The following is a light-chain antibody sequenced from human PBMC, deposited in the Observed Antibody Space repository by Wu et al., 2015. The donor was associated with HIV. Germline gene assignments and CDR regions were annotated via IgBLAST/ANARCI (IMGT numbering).Light chain of an antibody. CDR3: QQYGSSFRT. J-gene: IGKJ1*01. Sequence: EIVMTQSPATLSVSPGERATLSCRASQSISTNLAWYQQKPGQPPRLLIYDASSRATGVPDRFSGSGSGTDFTLTISRLESEDLGVYYCQQYGSSFRTFGHGTKVEIK. V-gene: IGKV3-20*01. CDR1: QSISTN. CDR2: DAS.